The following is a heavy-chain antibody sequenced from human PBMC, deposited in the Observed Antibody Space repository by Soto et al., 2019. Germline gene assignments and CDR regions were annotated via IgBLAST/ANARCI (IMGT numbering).Heavy chain of an antibody. V-gene: IGHV4-39*01. CDR1: GGSISSSSYY. CDR2: VYYSGTT. Sequence: QLQLQESGPGLVKSSETLSLTCTVSGGSISSSSYYWNWIRQPPGKGLEWIGSVYYSGTTYYNPSLKRLITIAVDTYNTFSMKLSSVTAADTAFYYCARRPIVGPWAENAFDIWGQGTMVTVSS. CDR3: ARRPIVGPWAENAFDI. D-gene: IGHD3-3*02. J-gene: IGHJ3*02.